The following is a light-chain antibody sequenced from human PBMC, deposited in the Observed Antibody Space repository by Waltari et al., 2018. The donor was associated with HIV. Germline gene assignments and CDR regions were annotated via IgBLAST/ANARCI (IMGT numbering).Light chain of an antibody. CDR3: QQYNNWRT. J-gene: IGKJ4*01. V-gene: IGKV3-15*01. CDR1: QSVNSN. CDR2: GAS. Sequence: EIVMTQSQATLSVSPGERATLSCRASQSVNSNLAWYQQKPGQAPRLLLYGASTRATGIPARFSGSGSGTEFTLTISSLQSEDFAVYYCQQYNNWRTFGGGTKVEIK.